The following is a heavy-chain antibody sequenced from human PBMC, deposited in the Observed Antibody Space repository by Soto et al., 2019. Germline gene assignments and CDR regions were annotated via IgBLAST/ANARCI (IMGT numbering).Heavy chain of an antibody. CDR1: GGTFSSYA. CDR3: ARGTMIVGREEPTAQHFQH. CDR2: IIPIFGTA. Sequence: SVKVSCKASGGTFSSYAISWVRQAPGQGLEWMGGIIPIFGTANYAQKFQGRVTITADESTSTAYMELSSLRSEDTAVYYCARGTMIVGREEPTAQHFQHWGQGTLVTVSS. J-gene: IGHJ1*01. V-gene: IGHV1-69*13. D-gene: IGHD3-22*01.